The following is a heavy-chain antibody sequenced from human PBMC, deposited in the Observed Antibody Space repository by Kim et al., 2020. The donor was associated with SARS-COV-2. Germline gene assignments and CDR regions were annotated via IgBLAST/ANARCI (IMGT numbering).Heavy chain of an antibody. D-gene: IGHD3-22*01. V-gene: IGHV4-59*01. CDR3: ARDRSASSDWRGFDY. J-gene: IGHJ4*02. Sequence: PSLNNRVTVSLDTSKNQFSLRLSSVTAADTALYYCARDRSASSDWRGFDYWGQGILVTVAS.